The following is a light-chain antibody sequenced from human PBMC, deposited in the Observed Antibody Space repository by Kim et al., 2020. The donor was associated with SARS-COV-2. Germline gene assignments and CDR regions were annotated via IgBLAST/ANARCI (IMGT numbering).Light chain of an antibody. J-gene: IGKJ2*01. CDR1: ESVSSDS. V-gene: IGKV3-20*01. Sequence: SPVERATLSCRASESVSSDSLAWYQQKPGQAPSLLIFSASTRVAGIPTRFSGSGSGTDFTLTISRLEPEDFAVYYCQQYGTSPPYTFGQGTKLEI. CDR3: QQYGTSPPYT. CDR2: SAS.